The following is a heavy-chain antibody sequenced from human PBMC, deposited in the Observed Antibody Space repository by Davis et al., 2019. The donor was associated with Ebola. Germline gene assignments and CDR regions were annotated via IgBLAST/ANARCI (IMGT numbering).Heavy chain of an antibody. V-gene: IGHV3-23*01. Sequence: GESLKISCAASGFTFSSYAMSWVRQAPGKGLEWVSAISGSGGSTYYADSVKGRFTISRDNSKNTLYLQMNSLRAEDTAVYYCAKRRESVWYFDLWGRGTLVTVSS. J-gene: IGHJ2*01. CDR2: ISGSGGST. D-gene: IGHD5/OR15-5a*01. CDR3: AKRRESVWYFDL. CDR1: GFTFSSYA.